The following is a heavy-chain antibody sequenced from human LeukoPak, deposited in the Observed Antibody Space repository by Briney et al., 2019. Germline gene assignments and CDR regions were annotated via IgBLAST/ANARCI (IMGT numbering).Heavy chain of an antibody. CDR1: GFTFDDYG. D-gene: IGHD3-10*01. Sequence: SGGSLRLSCAASGFTFDDYGMRWVRQAPGKGLEWVSYISSSGSTIYYADSVKGRFTISRDNAKNSLNRQMNGLRAEDTAFYYGAREGSDLAGVDYWGQGTLVTVSS. CDR3: AREGSDLAGVDY. J-gene: IGHJ4*02. V-gene: IGHV3-48*03. CDR2: ISSSGSTI.